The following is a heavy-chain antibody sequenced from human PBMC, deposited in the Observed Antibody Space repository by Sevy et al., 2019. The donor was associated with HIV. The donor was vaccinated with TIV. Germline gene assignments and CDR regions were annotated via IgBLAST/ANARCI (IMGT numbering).Heavy chain of an antibody. CDR3: ARARPRDCSSTSCPAKKYYYYYYGMDV. Sequence: GGSLRLSCAASGFTFSSYAMHWVRQAPGKGLEWVAVISYDGSNKYYADSVKGRFTISRDNSKNTLYQQMNSLRDKDTAVYYCARARPRDCSSTSCPAKKYYYYYYGMDVWGQGTTVTVSS. CDR1: GFTFSSYA. V-gene: IGHV3-30-3*01. J-gene: IGHJ6*02. CDR2: ISYDGSNK. D-gene: IGHD2-2*01.